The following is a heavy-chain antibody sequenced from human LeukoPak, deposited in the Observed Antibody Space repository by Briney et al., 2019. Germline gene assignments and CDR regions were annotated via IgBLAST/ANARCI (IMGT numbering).Heavy chain of an antibody. CDR1: GYTFTSYY. J-gene: IGHJ4*02. Sequence: ASVKVSCKASGYTFTSYYMHWVRQAPGQGLEWMGIINPSGGSTSYAQKFQGRVTITADESTSTAYMELSSLRSEDTAVYYCARERIAVAGVFFDYWGQGTLVTVSS. CDR3: ARERIAVAGVFFDY. D-gene: IGHD6-19*01. CDR2: INPSGGST. V-gene: IGHV1-46*01.